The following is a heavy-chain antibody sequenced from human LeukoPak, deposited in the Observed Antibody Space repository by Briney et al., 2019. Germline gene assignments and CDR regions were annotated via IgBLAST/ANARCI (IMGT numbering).Heavy chain of an antibody. CDR1: GGSFSGYY. V-gene: IGHV4-34*01. Sequence: SETLSLTCAVYGGSFSGYYWSWIRQPPGKGLEWIGEINHSGSTNYNPSLKSRVTISVDTSKNQFSLKLSSVTAADTAVYYCARASPPGYFDWFSDYYYGMDVWGQGTTVTVSS. CDR3: ARASPPGYFDWFSDYYYGMDV. CDR2: INHSGST. D-gene: IGHD3-9*01. J-gene: IGHJ6*02.